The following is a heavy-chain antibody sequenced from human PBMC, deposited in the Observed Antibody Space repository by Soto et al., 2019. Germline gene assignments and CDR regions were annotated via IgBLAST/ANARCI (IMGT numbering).Heavy chain of an antibody. CDR1: GDSISNSHW. V-gene: IGHV4-4*02. J-gene: IGHJ4*02. Sequence: QVLLQESGPGLVKPSGTLSLTCAVSGDSISNSHWWSWVRQPPGKGLEWIGEIHHSGSTKYNPSLDSRVIISGDRSKNTFFLRLTSVTAADTAVYFCARGETQQQRDYWGQGTLVTVSS. D-gene: IGHD6-25*01. CDR3: ARGETQQQRDY. CDR2: IHHSGST.